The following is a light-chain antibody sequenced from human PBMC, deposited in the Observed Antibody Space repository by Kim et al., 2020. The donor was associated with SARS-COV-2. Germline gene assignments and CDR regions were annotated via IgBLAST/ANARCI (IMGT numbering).Light chain of an antibody. V-gene: IGLV6-57*03. CDR3: QSYDSSNHVV. J-gene: IGLJ2*01. CDR2: EDN. Sequence: KTVTISCTRSSGSIASNYVQWYQQRPGSAPTTVIYEDNQRPSGVPDRFSGSIDSSSNSVSLTISGLKTEDEADYYCQSYDSSNHVVFGGGTQLTVL. CDR1: SGSIASNY.